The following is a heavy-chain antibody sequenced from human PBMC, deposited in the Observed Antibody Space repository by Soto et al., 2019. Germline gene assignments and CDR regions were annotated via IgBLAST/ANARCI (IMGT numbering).Heavy chain of an antibody. CDR2: LYNTGST. D-gene: IGHD3-16*01. CDR3: ARYVTP. Sequence: SETLSLTCTVSGASISRYYWSWIRQSPGKGLEWIGYLYNTGSTIYNPSLKSRVTISVDASRNQFSLKMNSVTAADTAVYYCARYVTPWGQGTLVTVSS. CDR1: GASISRYY. V-gene: IGHV4-59*01. J-gene: IGHJ5*02.